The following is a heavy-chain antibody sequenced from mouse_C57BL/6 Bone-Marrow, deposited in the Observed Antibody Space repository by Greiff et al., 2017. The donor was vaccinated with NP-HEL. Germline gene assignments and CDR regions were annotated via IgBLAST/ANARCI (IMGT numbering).Heavy chain of an antibody. CDR1: GYTFTSYT. J-gene: IGHJ3*01. CDR3: ARGGYGNYVPECAY. V-gene: IGHV1-4*01. D-gene: IGHD2-10*02. CDR2: INPSSGYT. Sequence: QVQLQQSGAELARPGASVKMSCKASGYTFTSYTMHWVKQRPGQGLEWIGYINPSSGYTKYNQKFKDKATLTADKSSSTAYMQLSSLTSEDSAVYYCARGGYGNYVPECAYWGQGTLVTVSA.